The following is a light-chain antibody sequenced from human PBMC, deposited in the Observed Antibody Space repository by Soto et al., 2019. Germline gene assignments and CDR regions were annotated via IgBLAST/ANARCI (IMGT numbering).Light chain of an antibody. CDR2: GAS. CDR3: QKYDSTPGFT. CDR1: QSVSSRY. Sequence: EIVLTQSPGTLSLSPGERATLSCRASQSVSSRYLAWYQQKPGQTPRLLIYGASSRATGIPDRFSGSGSGTDFTLTISRLEPEDSAIYFCQKYDSTPGFTFGGGTKIEIK. J-gene: IGKJ4*02. V-gene: IGKV3-20*01.